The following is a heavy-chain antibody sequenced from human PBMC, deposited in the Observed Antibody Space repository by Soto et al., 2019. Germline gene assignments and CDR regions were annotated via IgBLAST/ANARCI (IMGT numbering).Heavy chain of an antibody. V-gene: IGHV4-59*01. CDR2: IDYRGTT. J-gene: IGHJ6*02. CDR3: ARDRSRVHYGMDV. CDR1: GGSIGSYY. D-gene: IGHD3-16*02. Sequence: LSLTCTVSGGSIGSYYWSWVRRPPGKGLEWIGYIDYRGTTKYNPSLRSRVTMSVDTSKSRFSLRLTSVSAADTAVYYCARDRSRVHYGMDVWGLGTTVTVS.